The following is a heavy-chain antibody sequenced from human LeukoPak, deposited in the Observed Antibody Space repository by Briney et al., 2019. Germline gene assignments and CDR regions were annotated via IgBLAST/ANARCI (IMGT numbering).Heavy chain of an antibody. CDR1: GFTFSNFG. V-gene: IGHV3-23*01. D-gene: IGHD3-10*01. Sequence: GGSLRLSCTASGFTFSNFGMSWVRQAPGKGLEWVSHLTGSGGSTYYAGSVKGRFTISRDNSKNTLYLQMNSLRAEDTSVYYCAKRNYFGAGTYSFDFWGQGTLVTVSS. CDR2: LTGSGGST. J-gene: IGHJ4*02. CDR3: AKRNYFGAGTYSFDF.